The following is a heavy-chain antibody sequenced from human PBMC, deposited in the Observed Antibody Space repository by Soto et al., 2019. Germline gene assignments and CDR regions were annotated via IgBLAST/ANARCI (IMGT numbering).Heavy chain of an antibody. CDR3: AKHPYSTGWSFGY. CDR1: GFTFSNYA. V-gene: IGHV3-23*01. Sequence: PGGSLRLSCAASGFTFSNYAMSWVRQAPGKGLEWVSGISGSGDSTYYADSVKGRFTISRDNSKKKLYLHMNSLRAEDTAVYYCAKHPYSTGWSFGYWGQGTLVTVSS. J-gene: IGHJ4*02. D-gene: IGHD6-19*01. CDR2: ISGSGDST.